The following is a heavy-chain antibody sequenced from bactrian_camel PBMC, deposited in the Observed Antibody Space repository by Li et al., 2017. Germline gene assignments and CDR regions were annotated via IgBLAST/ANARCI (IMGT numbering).Heavy chain of an antibody. D-gene: IGHD1*01. J-gene: IGHJ4*01. Sequence: VQLVESGGGSVQAGGSLRLSCAASGYTPRTYCMSWFRQVPGKEREAIAGVDRDGTADYVDSVKGRFTISRDNAKNTLDLQLNNLETEDTAMYYCANDWNLFTGKRGQGTQVTVS. CDR1: GYTPRTYC. V-gene: IGHV3S67*01. CDR3: ANDWNLFTGK. CDR2: VDRDGTA.